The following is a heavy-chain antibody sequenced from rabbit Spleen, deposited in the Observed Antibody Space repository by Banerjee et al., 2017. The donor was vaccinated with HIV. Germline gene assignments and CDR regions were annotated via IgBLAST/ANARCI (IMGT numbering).Heavy chain of an antibody. CDR3: AGTGGDYSRL. V-gene: IGHV1S45*01. Sequence: QEQLEESGGDLVKPEGSLTLTCTASGFSFSSRYWICWVRQAPGKGLEWIGCIYTGDGNTYYASWAKGRFTISKASSTTVTLQMTSLTAADTATYSCAGTGGDYSRLWGQGTLVTVS. J-gene: IGHJ4*01. CDR2: IYTGDGNT. CDR1: GFSFSSRYW. D-gene: IGHD2-1*01.